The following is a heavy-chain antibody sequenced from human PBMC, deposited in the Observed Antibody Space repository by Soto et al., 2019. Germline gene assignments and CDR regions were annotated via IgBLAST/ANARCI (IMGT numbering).Heavy chain of an antibody. CDR2: IIPIFGTI. Sequence: GPPVKVSCKASGGTFSRYPIAWVRQAPGHGLEWVGQIIPIFGTISHAQNFQGRITITADESTSTAYMELSSLRSDDTAVYYCARPRTVAATKGYDYWGQGTLVTVSS. V-gene: IGHV1-69*13. J-gene: IGHJ4*02. D-gene: IGHD4-4*01. CDR1: GGTFSRYP. CDR3: ARPRTVAATKGYDY.